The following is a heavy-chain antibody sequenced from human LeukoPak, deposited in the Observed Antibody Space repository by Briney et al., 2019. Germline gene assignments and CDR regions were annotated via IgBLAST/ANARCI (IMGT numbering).Heavy chain of an antibody. CDR2: IYYSGST. D-gene: IGHD6-13*01. CDR1: GGSISSGDYY. J-gene: IGHJ6*03. V-gene: IGHV4-30-4*08. Sequence: SQTLSLTCTVSGGSISSGDYYWSWIRQPPGKGLEWIGYIYYSGSTYYNPSLKSRVTISVDTSKNQFSLKLSSVTAADTAVYYCARDRAGIVAAWHDYYYMDGWGKGAAVTVSS. CDR3: ARDRAGIVAAWHDYYYMDG.